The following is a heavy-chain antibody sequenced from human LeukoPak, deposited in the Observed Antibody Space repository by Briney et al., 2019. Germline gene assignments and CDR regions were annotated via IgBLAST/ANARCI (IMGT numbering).Heavy chain of an antibody. CDR3: ARARASGGYYSDY. CDR2: IIPILGIA. D-gene: IGHD3-22*01. CDR1: GGTFSSYT. V-gene: IGHV1-69*02. Sequence: GASVKVSCKASGGTFSSYTISWVRQAPGQGLEWMGRIIPILGIANYAQKFQGRVTITADKSTSTAYMELSSLRSEDTAVYYCARARASGGYYSDYWGQGTLVTVSS. J-gene: IGHJ4*02.